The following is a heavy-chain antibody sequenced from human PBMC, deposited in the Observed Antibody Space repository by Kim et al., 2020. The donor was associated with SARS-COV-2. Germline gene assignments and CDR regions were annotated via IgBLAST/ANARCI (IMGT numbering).Heavy chain of an antibody. CDR2: IKEDGSEI. Sequence: GGSLRLSCAASGFSISSSWMTWVRQAPGKGLEWVANIKEDGSEIYYADSVKGRFTISRDNAKKSLYLQMNSLRAEDTAVYYCAKTRALDIWGQGTMVTV. CDR1: GFSISSSW. J-gene: IGHJ3*02. V-gene: IGHV3-7*01. CDR3: AKTRALDI. D-gene: IGHD3-3*02.